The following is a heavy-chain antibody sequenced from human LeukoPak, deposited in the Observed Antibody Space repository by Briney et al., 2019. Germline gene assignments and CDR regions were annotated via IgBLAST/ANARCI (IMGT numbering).Heavy chain of an antibody. CDR1: GFTFSSYA. D-gene: IGHD3-10*01. J-gene: IGHJ4*02. CDR3: VKGFVHPTYYFEY. V-gene: IGHV3-23*01. CDR2: ITGSGDGT. Sequence: GGSLRLSCAASGFTFSSYAMMWVRRSPEKGLDWFSSITGSGDGTYYADSVRGRFTISRDNSKNTLYLQMNSLRAEDTAVYFCVKGFVHPTYYFEYWGQGTLVTVSS.